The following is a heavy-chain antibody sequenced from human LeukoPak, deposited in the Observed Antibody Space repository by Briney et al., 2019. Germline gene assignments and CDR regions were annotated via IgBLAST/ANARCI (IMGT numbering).Heavy chain of an antibody. J-gene: IGHJ5*02. CDR1: GFTVSSNY. CDR3: AGGGAVTTMTTGLESPFDP. CDR2: IYSGGST. D-gene: IGHD4-17*01. Sequence: GGSLRLSCAASGFTVSSNYMSWVRQAPGKGLEWVSVIYSGGSTYYADSVKGRFTISRDNSKNTLYLQMNSLGAEDTAVYYCAGGGAVTTMTTGLESPFDPWGQGTLVTVSS. V-gene: IGHV3-53*01.